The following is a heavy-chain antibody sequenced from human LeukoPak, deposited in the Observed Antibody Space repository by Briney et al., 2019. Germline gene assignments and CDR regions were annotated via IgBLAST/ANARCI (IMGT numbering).Heavy chain of an antibody. CDR3: ARLYDSSGYGAFDI. Sequence: GGSLRLSCAASGFTVSSNYMNWVRQAPGKGLEWVSVLYSAGNTFYADSVKGRFTISRDNSQNTLYLQMDSLRAEDTAVYYCARLYDSSGYGAFDIWGQGTMVTVSS. CDR1: GFTVSSNY. CDR2: LYSAGNT. D-gene: IGHD3-22*01. V-gene: IGHV3-66*02. J-gene: IGHJ3*02.